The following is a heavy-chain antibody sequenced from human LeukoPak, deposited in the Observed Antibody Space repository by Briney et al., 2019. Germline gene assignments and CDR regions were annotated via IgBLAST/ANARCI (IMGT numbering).Heavy chain of an antibody. D-gene: IGHD6-13*01. CDR2: IYYSGST. Sequence: PSETLSLTCTVSGGSISSYYWSWIRQPPGKGLEWIGYIYYSGSTNYNPSLKSRVTISVDTSKSQFSLKLSSVTAADTAVYYCAREDGSIAAAGSFDYWGQGTLVTVSS. J-gene: IGHJ4*02. V-gene: IGHV4-59*01. CDR3: AREDGSIAAAGSFDY. CDR1: GGSISSYY.